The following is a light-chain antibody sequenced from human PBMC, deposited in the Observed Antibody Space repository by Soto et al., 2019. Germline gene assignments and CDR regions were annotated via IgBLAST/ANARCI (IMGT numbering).Light chain of an antibody. CDR2: EVS. V-gene: IGLV2-14*01. CDR1: SSDVGGYNY. CDR3: SSYTSSSTYV. Sequence: QSALTQPASVAGSPGQSITISCTGTSSDVGGYNYVSWYQQHPVKAPKLMISEVSNRPSGVSNRFSGSKSGNTASMTISGLQAEDEADYYCSSYTSSSTYVFGTGTKLTVL. J-gene: IGLJ1*01.